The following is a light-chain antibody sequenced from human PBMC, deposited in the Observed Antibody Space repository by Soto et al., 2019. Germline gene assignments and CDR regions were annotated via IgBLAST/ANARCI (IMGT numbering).Light chain of an antibody. CDR2: GAS. Sequence: MALTQSPSSLSASVGDRVTITCQASQRISKYLKWYQQKPGHAPKLLIHGASTLATGVPSRWSGDCSWTYFTFTISSLPTDDIVTYYCQQYDSLLYTFGQGTKLEIK. CDR1: QRISKY. V-gene: IGKV1-33*01. CDR3: QQYDSLLYT. J-gene: IGKJ2*01.